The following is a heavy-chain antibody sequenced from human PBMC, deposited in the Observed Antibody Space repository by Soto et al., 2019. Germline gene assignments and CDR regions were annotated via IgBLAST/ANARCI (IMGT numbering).Heavy chain of an antibody. D-gene: IGHD1-26*01. Sequence: PSETLSLTCTVSGGSISSSSYYWGWIRQPPGKGLEWIGSIYYSGSTYYNPSLKSRVTISVDTSKNQFSLKLSSVTAADTAVYYCRGDTTRLSQDYYYYYGMDVWGQGTTVTVSS. CDR2: IYYSGST. J-gene: IGHJ6*02. CDR3: RGDTTRLSQDYYYYYGMDV. CDR1: GGSISSSSYY. V-gene: IGHV4-39*01.